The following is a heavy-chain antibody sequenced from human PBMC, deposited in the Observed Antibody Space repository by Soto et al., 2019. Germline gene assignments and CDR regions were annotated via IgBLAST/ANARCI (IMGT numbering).Heavy chain of an antibody. J-gene: IGHJ5*02. CDR2: IIPIFGTA. V-gene: IGHV1-69*12. D-gene: IGHD3-3*01. CDR1: GGTFSSYA. Sequence: QVQLVQSGAEVKKPGSSVKVSCKASGGTFSSYAFSWVRQAPGQGLEWMGGIIPIFGTANYAQKFQGRVTITADESTSTAYMELSSLRSEDTAVYYCARDWTYYDFWSGYGWFDPWGQGTLVTVSS. CDR3: ARDWTYYDFWSGYGWFDP.